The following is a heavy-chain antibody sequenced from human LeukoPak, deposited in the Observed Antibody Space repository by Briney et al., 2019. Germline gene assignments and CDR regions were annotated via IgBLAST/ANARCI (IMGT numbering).Heavy chain of an antibody. CDR1: GFTFSSYG. Sequence: AGGSLRLSCAASGFTFSSYGMHWVRQAPGKGLEWVAFIRYDGSNKYYADSVKGRFTISRDNSKNTLYLQMNSLRAEDTAVYYCAKGSEVRFLEWSLDYWGQGTLVTVSS. V-gene: IGHV3-30*02. D-gene: IGHD3-3*01. CDR2: IRYDGSNK. J-gene: IGHJ4*02. CDR3: AKGSEVRFLEWSLDY.